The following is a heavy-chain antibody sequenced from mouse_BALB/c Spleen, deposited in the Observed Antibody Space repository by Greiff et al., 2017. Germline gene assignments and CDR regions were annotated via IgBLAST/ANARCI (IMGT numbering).Heavy chain of an antibody. Sequence: EVQLVESGGGLVKPGGSLKLSCAASGFTFSSYAMSWVRQTPEKRLEWVASISSGGSTYYPDSVKGRFTISRDNARNILYLQMSSLRSEDTAMYYCAREGAYGYDGYYAMDYWGQGTSVTVSS. CDR1: GFTFSSYA. CDR3: AREGAYGYDGYYAMDY. V-gene: IGHV5-6-5*01. CDR2: ISSGGST. J-gene: IGHJ4*01. D-gene: IGHD2-2*01.